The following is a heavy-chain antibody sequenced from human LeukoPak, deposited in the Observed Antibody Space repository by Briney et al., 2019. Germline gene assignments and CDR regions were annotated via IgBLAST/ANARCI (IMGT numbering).Heavy chain of an antibody. V-gene: IGHV4-59*01. CDR2: ICDSGST. Sequence: KPSETLSLTCTVSGGSISSYYWSWIRQPPGKGLEWIGYICDSGSTNYNPSLKSRVTISVDTSKNQFSLELSSVTAADTAVYYCAREQWLPRGAFDIWGQGTTVTVSS. D-gene: IGHD5-12*01. CDR3: AREQWLPRGAFDI. J-gene: IGHJ3*02. CDR1: GGSISSYY.